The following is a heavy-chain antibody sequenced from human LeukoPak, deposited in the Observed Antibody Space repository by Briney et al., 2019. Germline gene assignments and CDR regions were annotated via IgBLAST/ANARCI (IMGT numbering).Heavy chain of an antibody. CDR2: ISYDGSNK. CDR1: GFIFSSYA. D-gene: IGHD3-3*02. V-gene: IGHV3-30-3*01. CDR3: ARILD. Sequence: GGSLRLSCAASGFIFSSYAMHWVRQAPGKGLEWVAVISYDGSNKYYADSVKGRFTISRDNSKNTLYLQMNSLRAEDTAVYYCARILDWGQGTLVTVSS. J-gene: IGHJ4*02.